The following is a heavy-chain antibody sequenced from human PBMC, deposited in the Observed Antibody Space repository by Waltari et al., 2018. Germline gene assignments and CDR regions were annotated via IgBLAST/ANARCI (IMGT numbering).Heavy chain of an antibody. Sequence: QVQLVQSGAEVKKPGSSVKVSCKASARTFSSYAISWVRQAPGQGLGWMGRFIPCYGTANYEQKYQGRVTITADKSTSTAYMELSSLRSEDTAVYYCASGVLSINAATTIARAFDIWGQGTMVTVSS. J-gene: IGHJ3*02. CDR2: FIPCYGTA. V-gene: IGHV1-69*08. CDR3: ASGVLSINAATTIARAFDI. D-gene: IGHD1-26*01. CDR1: ARTFSSYA.